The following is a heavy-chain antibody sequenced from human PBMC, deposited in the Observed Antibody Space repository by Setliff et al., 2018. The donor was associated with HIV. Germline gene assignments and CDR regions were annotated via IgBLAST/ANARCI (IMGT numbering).Heavy chain of an antibody. CDR2: IIPYLRSP. CDR3: ARDVSAELYSTRLDY. D-gene: IGHD1-26*01. Sequence: SVKVSCKVSGNMFSSYVFSWVRQAPGQGLEWVGGIIPYLRSPNYAQKFQGRVTITADESTSTVYMELSGLTSDDTAIYYCARDVSAELYSTRLDYWGQGTLVTVSS. CDR1: GNMFSSYV. J-gene: IGHJ4*02. V-gene: IGHV1-69*13.